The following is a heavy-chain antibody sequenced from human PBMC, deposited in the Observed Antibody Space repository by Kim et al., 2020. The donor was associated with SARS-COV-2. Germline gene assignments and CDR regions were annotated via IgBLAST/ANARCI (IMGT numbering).Heavy chain of an antibody. CDR3: ARELNHPRPSRFDP. J-gene: IGHJ5*02. CDR2: IYYSGST. CDR1: GGSISSGGYY. Sequence: SETLSLTCTVSGGSISSGGYYWSWIRQHPGKGLEWIGYIYYSGSTYYNPSLKSRVTISVDTSKNQFSLKLSSVTAADTAVYYCARELNHPRPSRFDPWGQGTLVTVSS. V-gene: IGHV4-31*03. D-gene: IGHD3-16*01.